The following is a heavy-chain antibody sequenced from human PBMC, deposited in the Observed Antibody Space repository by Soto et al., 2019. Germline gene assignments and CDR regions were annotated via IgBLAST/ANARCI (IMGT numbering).Heavy chain of an antibody. D-gene: IGHD6-19*01. V-gene: IGHV3-30*18. CDR2: ISYDGRNK. CDR1: GFTFSSYG. J-gene: IGHJ6*02. CDR3: VKDGSSGWPYFYDMDV. Sequence: PGGSLRLSCAASGFTFSSYGMHWVRQAPGKGLEWVAVISYDGRNKYYADAVKGRFTISRDNSKNTLYLQMSSLRAEDTAVYYCVKDGSSGWPYFYDMDVWGQGTMVTVSS.